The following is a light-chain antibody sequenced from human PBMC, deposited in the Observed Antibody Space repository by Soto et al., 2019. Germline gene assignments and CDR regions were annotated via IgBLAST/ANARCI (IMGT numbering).Light chain of an antibody. J-gene: IGLJ1*01. CDR3: QSYDSSLSGRGYV. CDR1: SSNIGAGYD. CDR2: GNS. Sequence: QSVLTQPPSVSGAPGQRVTISCTGSSSNIGAGYDVQWYQQLPGTAPKLLIYGNSNRPSVVPDRFSGSKSGTSASLAITGLQAEDEADYYCQSYDSSLSGRGYVFGPGTKVTVL. V-gene: IGLV1-40*01.